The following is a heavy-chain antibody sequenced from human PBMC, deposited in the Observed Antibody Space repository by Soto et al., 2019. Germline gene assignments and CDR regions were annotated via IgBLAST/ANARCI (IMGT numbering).Heavy chain of an antibody. J-gene: IGHJ4*02. D-gene: IGHD4-17*01. CDR3: VRDRFGDYPYY. CDR1: GGSISSGGYY. Sequence: QVQLQESGPGLVKPSQTLSLTCTVSGGSISSGGYYWRWIRQHPGKGLEWIGYIYYSGSTYDNPSLTSQVTKSVDTSKNRCTLKLRTVTPAGTAVYDCVRDRFGDYPYYRGKGTLVTVSS. CDR2: IYYSGST. V-gene: IGHV4-31*01.